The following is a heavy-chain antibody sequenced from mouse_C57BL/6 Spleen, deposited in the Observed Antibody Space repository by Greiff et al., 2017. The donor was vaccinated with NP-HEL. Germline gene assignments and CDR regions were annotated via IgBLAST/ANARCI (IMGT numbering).Heavy chain of an antibody. CDR2: IDPETGGT. CDR3: TNYGSSSYYFDY. J-gene: IGHJ2*01. CDR1: GYTFTDYE. D-gene: IGHD1-1*01. Sequence: SGAELVRPGASVTLSCKASGYTFTDYEMHWVKQTPVHGLEWIGAIDPETGGTAYNQKFKGKAILTADKSSSTAYMELRSLTSEDSAVYYCTNYGSSSYYFDYWGQGTTLTVSS. V-gene: IGHV1-15*01.